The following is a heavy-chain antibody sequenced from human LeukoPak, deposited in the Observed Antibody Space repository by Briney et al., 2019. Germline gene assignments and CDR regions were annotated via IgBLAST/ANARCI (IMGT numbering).Heavy chain of an antibody. D-gene: IGHD6-13*01. CDR1: GYTFTGYY. J-gene: IGHJ4*02. CDR2: INPNSGGT. V-gene: IGHV1-2*02. CDR3: ALSRMRGSTPFDY. Sequence: ASVKVSCKASGYTFTGYYMHWVRQAPGQGLEWMGWINPNSGGTNYAQKFQGRVTMTRDTSTSTPYMELTRLTYDDTAVYYCALSRMRGSTPFDYWDQGTLVTASS.